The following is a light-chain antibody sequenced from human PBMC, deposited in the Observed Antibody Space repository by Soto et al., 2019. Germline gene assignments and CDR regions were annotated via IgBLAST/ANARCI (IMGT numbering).Light chain of an antibody. Sequence: ESVLTQSPGTLSLSPGERTTLSCRDSQSIISSYLAWYQQKPCQAPSLLVYVASSRATGIPDRFSGSGSGTDFTLTISRLEHEDFALYYCQQYSSTFWTLGQGTKVEIK. CDR2: VAS. V-gene: IGKV3-20*01. CDR3: QQYSSTFWT. CDR1: QSIISSY. J-gene: IGKJ1*01.